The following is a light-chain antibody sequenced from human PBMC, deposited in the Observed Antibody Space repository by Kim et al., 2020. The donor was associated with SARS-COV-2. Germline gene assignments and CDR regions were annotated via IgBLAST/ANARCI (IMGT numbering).Light chain of an antibody. V-gene: IGKV3-20*01. CDR2: GTS. CDR1: QSISRNY. J-gene: IGKJ2*01. Sequence: EILLTQSPGTLSLSPGERATLSCRASQSISRNYLAWYQQKPGQAPRLLIYGTSNRATGIPDRFSGSGSGTDFTLTITRLEPEDFAVYFCQQCGGSPLYTFGQGTKLEIK. CDR3: QQCGGSPLYT.